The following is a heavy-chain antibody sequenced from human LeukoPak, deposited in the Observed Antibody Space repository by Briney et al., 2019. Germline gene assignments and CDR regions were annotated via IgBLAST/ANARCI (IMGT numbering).Heavy chain of an antibody. Sequence: GGSLRLSCAASGFTFSSYAMHWVHQAPGKGLEWVAVISYDGSNKYYADSVKGRFTISRDNSKNTLYLQMNSLRAEDTAVYYCARQTYYYYDSSGSFQHWGQGTLVTVSS. D-gene: IGHD3-22*01. CDR3: ARQTYYYYDSSGSFQH. V-gene: IGHV3-30*04. CDR2: ISYDGSNK. J-gene: IGHJ1*01. CDR1: GFTFSSYA.